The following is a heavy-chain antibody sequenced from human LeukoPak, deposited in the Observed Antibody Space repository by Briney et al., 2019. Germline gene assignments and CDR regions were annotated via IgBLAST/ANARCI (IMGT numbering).Heavy chain of an antibody. J-gene: IGHJ4*02. CDR3: ARCGFSSAYGDY. CDR1: GFNFRSYW. D-gene: IGHD5-18*01. CDR2: INEDGSEK. Sequence: GGSLRLSCATSGFNFRSYWMSWVRQAPGKGLEWVANINEDGSEKYYEDSVKGRFTVSRDNAKNSVFLQMNSLRAEDTAVYYCARCGFSSAYGDYWGQGTLVTVYS. V-gene: IGHV3-7*05.